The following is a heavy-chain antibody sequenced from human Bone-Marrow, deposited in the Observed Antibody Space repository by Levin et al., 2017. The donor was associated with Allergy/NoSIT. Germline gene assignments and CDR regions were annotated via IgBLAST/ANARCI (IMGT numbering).Heavy chain of an antibody. CDR2: ISGSGGST. V-gene: IGHV3-23*01. D-gene: IGHD2-21*02. CDR1: GFTFSSYA. J-gene: IGHJ6*02. Sequence: GESLKISGAASGFTFSSYAMSWVRQAPGKGLEWVSAISGSGGSTYYADSVKGRFTISRDNSKNTLYLQMNSLRAEDTAVYYCAKGIGYGGVGGDREYYYYGMDVWGQGTTVTVSS. CDR3: AKGIGYGGVGGDREYYYYGMDV.